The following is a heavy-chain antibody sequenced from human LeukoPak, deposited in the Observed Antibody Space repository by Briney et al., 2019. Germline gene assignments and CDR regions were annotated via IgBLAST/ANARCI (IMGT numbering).Heavy chain of an antibody. CDR3: AKDPQYYYNSGGYYFDYFDS. D-gene: IGHD3-22*01. J-gene: IGHJ4*02. V-gene: IGHV3-23*01. Sequence: GGSLRLSCAAAGFTLINYAMSWVRQAPGKGPEWVSGISSNGGTTYYADSVKGRFTVSRDNSKNTLYLQMNSLRAEDTAVYYCAKDPQYYYNSGGYYFDYFDSWGQGTLVAVSS. CDR2: ISSNGGTT. CDR1: GFTLINYA.